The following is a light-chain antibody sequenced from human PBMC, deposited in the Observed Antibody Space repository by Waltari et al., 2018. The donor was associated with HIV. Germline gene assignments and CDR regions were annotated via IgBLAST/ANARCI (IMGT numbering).Light chain of an antibody. CDR2: AAS. CDR1: QDIANS. J-gene: IGKJ5*01. V-gene: IGKV1-NL1*01. Sequence: DIQMTQSPSSLSASVGDRVTITFRASQDIANSLAWYQHKPGKAPKVLLFAASRLESGVPYRFSGSGSGTDYTLTISNLQPEDFASYYCQHYYTAPLTFGQGTRLEIK. CDR3: QHYYTAPLT.